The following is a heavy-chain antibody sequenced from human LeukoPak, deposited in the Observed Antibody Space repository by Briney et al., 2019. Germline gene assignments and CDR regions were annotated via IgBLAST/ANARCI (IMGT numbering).Heavy chain of an antibody. Sequence: SVKVSCKASGGTFSSYAISWVRQAPGQGLEWMGRIIPILGIANYAQKFQGRVTITADKSTSTAYMELSSLRSEDTAVYYCARDSGGYGMDVWGQGTTVTVSS. CDR1: GGTFSSYA. J-gene: IGHJ6*02. V-gene: IGHV1-69*04. CDR3: ARDSGGYGMDV. CDR2: IIPILGIA. D-gene: IGHD3-10*01.